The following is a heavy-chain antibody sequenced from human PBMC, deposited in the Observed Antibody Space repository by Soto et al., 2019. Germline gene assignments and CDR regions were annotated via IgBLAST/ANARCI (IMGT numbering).Heavy chain of an antibody. J-gene: IGHJ5*02. Sequence: QVHLQESGPGLVEPSGTLSLTCSVSGGSMGDHDWWTRIRQPPEKGLVWMGEISPGGIATYNPSQKNRVTISIDRSKSQFSLTLTPLTAANTAMYYCAKNADCRGGGKCIVGWFDPWGQGILVTVSS. V-gene: IGHV4-4*02. D-gene: IGHD2-15*01. CDR3: AKNADCRGGGKCIVGWFDP. CDR2: ISPGGIA. CDR1: GGSMGDHDW.